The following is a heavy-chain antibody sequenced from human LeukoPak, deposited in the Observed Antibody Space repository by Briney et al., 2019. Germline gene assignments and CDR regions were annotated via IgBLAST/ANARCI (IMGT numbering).Heavy chain of an antibody. CDR3: ARDSAVADYYYYYYMDV. D-gene: IGHD6-19*01. CDR2: IYTSGST. V-gene: IGHV4-4*07. J-gene: IGHJ6*03. Sequence: SETLSLTCTVSGGSISSYYWSWIRQPAGKGQEWIGRIYTSGSTNYNPSLKSRVTMSVDTSKNQFSLKLSSVTAADTAVYYCARDSAVADYYYYYYMDVWGKGTTVTVSS. CDR1: GGSISSYY.